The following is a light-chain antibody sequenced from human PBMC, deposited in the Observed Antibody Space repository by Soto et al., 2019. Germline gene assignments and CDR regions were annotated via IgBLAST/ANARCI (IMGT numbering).Light chain of an antibody. CDR3: QAWDSGTVV. Sequence: SYELTQPPSVSVSPGQTANITCSGNTLGSKFVFWYQQKAGQSPMVVIYEDTKRPSGIPERFSGSNSGNTATLTISGTQAMGEADFYCQAWDSGTVVFGGGTKVTVL. J-gene: IGLJ2*01. CDR2: EDT. V-gene: IGLV3-1*01. CDR1: TLGSKF.